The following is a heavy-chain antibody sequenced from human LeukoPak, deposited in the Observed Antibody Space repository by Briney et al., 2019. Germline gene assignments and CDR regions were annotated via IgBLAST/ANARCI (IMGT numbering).Heavy chain of an antibody. CDR1: GFIFTDYA. D-gene: IGHD3-10*01. J-gene: IGHJ4*02. Sequence: GGSLRLSCAASGFIFTDYAMHWVRQPPGKGLEWVALASYDGRNENYADSVKGRFTISRDTSKSTLYLQMNSLRAEDTAVYYCAKGTSGSYYKHYFDYWGQGTLVTVSS. CDR3: AKGTSGSYYKHYFDY. CDR2: ASYDGRNE. V-gene: IGHV3-30*04.